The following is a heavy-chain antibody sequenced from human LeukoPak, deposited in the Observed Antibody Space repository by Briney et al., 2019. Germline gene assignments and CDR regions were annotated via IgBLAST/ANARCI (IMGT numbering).Heavy chain of an antibody. CDR2: IYYGGST. CDR3: ARRIMITFGGVIAALDAFDI. V-gene: IGHV4-59*01. J-gene: IGHJ3*02. D-gene: IGHD3-16*02. CDR1: GGSLSSYY. Sequence: SETLSLTCTVSGGSLSSYYWSWIRQPPRKGLEWIGYIYYGGSTNYNPSLKSRVTISVDTSKNQFSLKLSSVTAADTAVYYCARRIMITFGGVIAALDAFDIWGQGTMVTVSS.